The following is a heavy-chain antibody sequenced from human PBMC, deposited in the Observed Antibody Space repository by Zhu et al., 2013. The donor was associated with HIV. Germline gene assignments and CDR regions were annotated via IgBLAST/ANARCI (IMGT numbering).Heavy chain of an antibody. D-gene: IGHD2-8*01. Sequence: QVQLVQSGAEVKKPGSSVRLSCTSSGGTFGKFGIFWLRQSPIAGLEWMGTLIPMLGTPNYAQTFLGRLTIRAEESTATSYMELRGLTSDDTGIYYCARDGGTYAKLYVFESWGPGTLVTVSS. CDR3: ARDGGTYAKLYVFES. CDR1: GGTFGKFG. CDR2: LIPMLGTP. V-gene: IGHV1-69*18. J-gene: IGHJ4*02.